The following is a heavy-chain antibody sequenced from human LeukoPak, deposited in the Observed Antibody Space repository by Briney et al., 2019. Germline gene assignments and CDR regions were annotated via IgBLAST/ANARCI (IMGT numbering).Heavy chain of an antibody. D-gene: IGHD3-10*01. CDR3: ARAVGITMVRGVGMDY. Sequence: PSETLSLTCTVSGGSISSSSYYWGWIRQPPGKGLEWIGSIYYSGSTYYNPSLKSRVTISVDTSKNQFSLKLSSVTAADTAVYYCARAVGITMVRGVGMDYWGQGTLVTVSS. J-gene: IGHJ4*02. CDR2: IYYSGST. V-gene: IGHV4-39*07. CDR1: GGSISSSSYY.